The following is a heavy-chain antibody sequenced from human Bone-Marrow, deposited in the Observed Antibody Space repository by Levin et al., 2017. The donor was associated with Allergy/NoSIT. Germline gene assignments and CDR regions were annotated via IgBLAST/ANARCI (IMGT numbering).Heavy chain of an antibody. CDR3: ARNGAWSFEF. CDR1: GFTFSGYW. D-gene: IGHD2-8*01. V-gene: IGHV3-7*02. J-gene: IGHJ4*02. CDR2: INRDGGDG. Sequence: SCASSGFTFSGYWMAWVRQAPGKGLEWVANINRDGGDGYYVDSVKGRFTISRDNARNSLDLQMNSLRVEDTAVYYCARNGAWSFEFWGQGTLVTVSS.